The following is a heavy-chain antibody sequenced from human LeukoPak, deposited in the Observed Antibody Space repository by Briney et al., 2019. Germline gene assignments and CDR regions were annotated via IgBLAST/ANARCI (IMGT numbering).Heavy chain of an antibody. CDR1: GGTFSSYA. D-gene: IGHD2-21*01. J-gene: IGHJ3*02. V-gene: IGHV1-69*13. CDR2: IIPIFGTA. CDR3: ARGGPLLSVARGLRNAFDI. Sequence: SVKVSCKASGGTFSSYAISWVRQAPGQGLEWMGGIIPIFGTANYAQKFQGRVTITADESTSTAYMELRSLRSDDTAVYYCARGGPLLSVARGLRNAFDIWGQGTMVTVSS.